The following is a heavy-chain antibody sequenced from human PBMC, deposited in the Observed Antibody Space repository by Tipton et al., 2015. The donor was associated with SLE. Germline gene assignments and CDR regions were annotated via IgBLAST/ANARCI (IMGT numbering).Heavy chain of an antibody. CDR2: IYTNENT. V-gene: IGHV4-4*07. Sequence: LRLSCTVSGGSISSYYWSWIRQPAGGGLEWIGRIYTNENTNYNPSLESRVTISIDTSKKHFSLKLSSVTAADTAVYYCATSPLTVWGQGTLVTVSS. CDR1: GGSISSYY. J-gene: IGHJ4*02. CDR3: ATSPLTV.